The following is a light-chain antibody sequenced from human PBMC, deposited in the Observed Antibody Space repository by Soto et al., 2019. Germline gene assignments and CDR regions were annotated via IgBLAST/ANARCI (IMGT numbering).Light chain of an antibody. CDR3: QHYHNWPPQYT. CDR2: GAS. J-gene: IGKJ2*01. Sequence: EIVMTQSPASLSVSPGDGATLSCRASQTVASNLAWYQQKPGQGPRLLIHGASTRAAGVPARFSGSGSGTDFPLTISSLQSEDFAVYYCQHYHNWPPQYTFGQGTKLQS. V-gene: IGKV3-15*01. CDR1: QTVASN.